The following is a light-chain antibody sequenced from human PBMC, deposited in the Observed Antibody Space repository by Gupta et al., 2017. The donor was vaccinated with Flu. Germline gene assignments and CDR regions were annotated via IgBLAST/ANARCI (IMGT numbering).Light chain of an antibody. CDR3: RQSYRPPLT. V-gene: IGKV1-39*01. CDR2: ATS. Sequence: DIHMTQSLSSLSASVGDRVTITCRPSQTIGSYLNGYQQKPAKAPTHLIYATSSLQNAVPSTISSSRSAADLTLTINSLQPEDYAANYCRQSYRPPLTFGPGTKVEIK. J-gene: IGKJ3*01. CDR1: QTIGSY.